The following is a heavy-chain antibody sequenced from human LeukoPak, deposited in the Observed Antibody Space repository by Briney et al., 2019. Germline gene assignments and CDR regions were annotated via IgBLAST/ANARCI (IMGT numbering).Heavy chain of an antibody. V-gene: IGHV3-33*01. D-gene: IGHD3-22*01. J-gene: IGHJ3*02. CDR3: ARPTSTYYYDRGGAFDI. Sequence: PGGSLRLSCAASGFTFSSYGMHWVRQAPGKGLEWVAVIWYDGSNKYYADSVKGRFTISRDNSKNTLYLQMNSLRAEDTAVYYCARPTSTYYYDRGGAFDIWGQGTMVTVSS. CDR2: IWYDGSNK. CDR1: GFTFSSYG.